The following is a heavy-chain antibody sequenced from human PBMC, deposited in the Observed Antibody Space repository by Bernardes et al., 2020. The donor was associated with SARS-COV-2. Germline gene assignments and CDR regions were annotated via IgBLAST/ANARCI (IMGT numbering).Heavy chain of an antibody. V-gene: IGHV4-39*01. CDR1: GDSIRTSDYY. D-gene: IGHD3-9*01. J-gene: IGHJ6*02. CDR2: RYRDGST. CDR3: ARHVYSYDITGGMDV. Sequence: ETLSLTCSVSGDSIRTSDYYWGWIRRPPGKGLEWIGSRYRDGSTYYDPSLKSRVTISADTSKNQFSLKLTSVTSTDTAVYFCARHVYSYDITGGMDVWGQGTTVTVSS.